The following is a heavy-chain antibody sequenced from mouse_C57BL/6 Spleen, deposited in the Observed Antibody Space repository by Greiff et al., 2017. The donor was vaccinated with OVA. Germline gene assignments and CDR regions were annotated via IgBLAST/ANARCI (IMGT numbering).Heavy chain of an antibody. J-gene: IGHJ4*01. CDR2: IWSGGST. Sequence: VQLQESGPGLVQPSQSLSITCTVSGFSLTSYGVHWVRQSPGKGLEWLGVIWSGGSTDYNAAFISRLSISKDNSKSQVFFKMNSLQADDTAIYYCASQTAQGYAMDYWGQGTSVTVSS. V-gene: IGHV2-2*01. CDR1: GFSLTSYG. CDR3: ASQTAQGYAMDY. D-gene: IGHD3-2*02.